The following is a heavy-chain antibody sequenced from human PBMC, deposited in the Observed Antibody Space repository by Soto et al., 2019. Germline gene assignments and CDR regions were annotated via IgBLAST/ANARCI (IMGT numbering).Heavy chain of an antibody. CDR1: GFTFSGSA. Sequence: SLRLSCAASGFTFSGSAMHWVRQASGKGLEWVGRIRSKANSYATAYAASVKGRFTISRDDSKNTLYLQMNSLRAEDTAVYSCAKALQLWLQFWFDPWGQGTLVTVSS. J-gene: IGHJ5*02. V-gene: IGHV3-73*01. CDR3: AKALQLWLQFWFDP. CDR2: IRSKANSYAT. D-gene: IGHD5-18*01.